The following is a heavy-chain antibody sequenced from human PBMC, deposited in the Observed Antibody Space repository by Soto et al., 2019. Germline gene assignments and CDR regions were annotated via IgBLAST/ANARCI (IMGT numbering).Heavy chain of an antibody. CDR3: ARGLITGSQYSGGWYYFAS. CDR1: GGSMTSYY. J-gene: IGHJ4*02. CDR2: IYYTGNT. V-gene: IGHV4-59*08. D-gene: IGHD1-26*01. Sequence: SETLSLTCTVSGGSMTSYYWSWIRQPPGKGLEWIGFIYYTGNTKYNPSLKSRVTISVDTSKNLFSLKLKSVTAADTAVYYCARGLITGSQYSGGWYYFASWGQGTQVTVSS.